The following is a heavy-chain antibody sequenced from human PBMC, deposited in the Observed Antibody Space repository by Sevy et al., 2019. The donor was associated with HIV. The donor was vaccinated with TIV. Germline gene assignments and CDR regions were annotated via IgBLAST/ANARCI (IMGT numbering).Heavy chain of an antibody. CDR1: GFTFSNTW. CDR3: TTQWF. D-gene: IGHD3-22*01. Sequence: GGSLRLSCAGSGFTFSNTWMSWVRQAPGKGLEWIGRIKSKTHGGTTDYAAPVKGRFSISRDDSKNTLYLQMNSLKTEDTAVYYCTTQWFWGQGTLVTVSS. V-gene: IGHV3-15*01. CDR2: IKSKTHGGTT. J-gene: IGHJ4*02.